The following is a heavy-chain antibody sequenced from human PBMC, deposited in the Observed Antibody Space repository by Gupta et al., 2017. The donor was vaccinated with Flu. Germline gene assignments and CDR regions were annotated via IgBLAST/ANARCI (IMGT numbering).Heavy chain of an antibody. CDR2: ISSSSSYI. J-gene: IGHJ4*02. CDR3: ARAISTARQRGGYFDY. V-gene: IGHV3-21*01. Sequence: EVQLVESGGGLVKPGGSLRLSCAASGFTFSSYSMNWVRQAPGKGLEWVSPISSSSSYIYYADAVKGRFTISRDNAKNSLYLQMNSLRAEDTAVYYCARAISTARQRGGYFDYWGQGTLVTVSS. CDR1: GFTFSSYS. D-gene: IGHD6-6*01.